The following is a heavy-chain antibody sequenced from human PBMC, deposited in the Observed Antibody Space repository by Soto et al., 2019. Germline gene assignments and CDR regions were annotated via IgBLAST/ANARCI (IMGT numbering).Heavy chain of an antibody. CDR3: AKGQYCSGGSCYFNPSDY. CDR2: ISYDGSYK. CDR1: GFTFSNYG. Sequence: QVQLVESGGGVVQPGRSLTVSCAASGFTFSNYGIHWVRQAPGKGLEWVSAISYDGSYKYYADSVKGRFTISRDNSNNTLFLQLNSRRDEDTAVYYCAKGQYCSGGSCYFNPSDYWGQGTLVTVSS. V-gene: IGHV3-30*18. D-gene: IGHD2-15*01. J-gene: IGHJ4*02.